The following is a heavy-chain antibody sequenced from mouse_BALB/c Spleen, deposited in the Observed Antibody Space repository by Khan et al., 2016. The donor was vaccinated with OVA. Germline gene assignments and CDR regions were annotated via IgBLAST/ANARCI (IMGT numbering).Heavy chain of an antibody. D-gene: IGHD2-3*01. CDR1: GYIFTSYW. J-gene: IGHJ2*01. V-gene: IGHV1-76*01. CDR2: ISPGTDNS. CDR3: ARDDDLYHFDH. Sequence: QVQLKESGAELVRPGASVKLSCKTSGYIFTSYWIHWVKQRSGQGLEWIARISPGTDNSYYTEKFKDKATLTADKSSSTADMQISSLKSEDSDVYFCARDDDLYHFDHWGQGTTLTVSS.